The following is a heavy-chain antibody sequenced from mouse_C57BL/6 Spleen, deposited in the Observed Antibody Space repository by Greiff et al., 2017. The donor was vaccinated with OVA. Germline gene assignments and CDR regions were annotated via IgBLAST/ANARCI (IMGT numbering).Heavy chain of an antibody. CDR1: GYTFTSYW. CDR3: ARGVVVGQYHSAMDY. V-gene: IGHV1-55*01. D-gene: IGHD1-1*01. J-gene: IGHJ4*01. CDR2: IYPGNGST. Sequence: QVQLQQPGAELVKPGASVKLSCKASGYTFTSYWITWVKQRPGQGLEWIGDIYPGNGSTNYNEKFKSKATLTVDKSSSTAYMQLSSLTSEDSAVYYCARGVVVGQYHSAMDYWGQGTSVTVSA.